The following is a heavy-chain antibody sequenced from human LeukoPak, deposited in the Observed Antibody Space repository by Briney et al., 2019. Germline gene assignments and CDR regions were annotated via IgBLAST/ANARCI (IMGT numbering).Heavy chain of an antibody. CDR1: GFTFSSYG. Sequence: GGSLRLSCAASGFTFSSYGMHWVRQAPGKGLEWVVFIQYDGSNKYYADSVKGRFTISRDNSKNTLYLQMNSLRAEDTAVYYCARIAAAGVDYYYYYMDVWGKGTTVTISS. D-gene: IGHD6-13*01. CDR2: IQYDGSNK. CDR3: ARIAAAGVDYYYYYMDV. J-gene: IGHJ6*03. V-gene: IGHV3-30*02.